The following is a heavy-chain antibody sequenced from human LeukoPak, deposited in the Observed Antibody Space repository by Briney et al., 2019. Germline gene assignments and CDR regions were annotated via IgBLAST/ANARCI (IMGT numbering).Heavy chain of an antibody. CDR2: IYYSGSI. J-gene: IGHJ5*02. V-gene: IGHV4-39*07. D-gene: IGHD2-2*02. CDR3: AREALLYCSSTSCFTGWFDP. CDR1: GGSISSSSYY. Sequence: SETLSLTCTVSGGSISSSSYYWGWIRQPPGKGLEWIGSIYYSGSIYYNPSLKSRVTISVDTSKNQFSLKLSSVTAADTAVYYCAREALLYCSSTSCFTGWFDPWGQGTLVTVSS.